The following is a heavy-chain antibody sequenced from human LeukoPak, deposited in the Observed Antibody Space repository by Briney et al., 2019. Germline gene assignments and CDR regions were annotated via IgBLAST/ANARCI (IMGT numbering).Heavy chain of an antibody. J-gene: IGHJ3*01. Sequence: PGGSLRLSCAASGFTFSSHAMCWVRQAPGKGLEWVSSISSSSSYIHYADSVKGRFTISRDNAQNSLYLQMNSLRVEDTAVYYCLGAFDFWGQGTMVTVSS. CDR2: ISSSSSYI. V-gene: IGHV3-21*01. CDR1: GFTFSSHA. CDR3: LGAFDF.